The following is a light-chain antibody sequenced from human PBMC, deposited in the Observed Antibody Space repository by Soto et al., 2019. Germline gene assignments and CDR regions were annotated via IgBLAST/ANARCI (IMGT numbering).Light chain of an antibody. CDR3: GSWDSSLSADV. CDR2: DDN. V-gene: IGLV1-51*01. J-gene: IGLJ1*01. Sequence: QSVLPQPPSVSAAPGQKVTISCSGSSSNIGGNSVSWYQQLPGTAPKLLIYDDNKRPSGIPDRFSGSKSGTSATLGITGFQTGDEADYYCGSWDSSLSADVFGTGTKVTVL. CDR1: SSNIGGNS.